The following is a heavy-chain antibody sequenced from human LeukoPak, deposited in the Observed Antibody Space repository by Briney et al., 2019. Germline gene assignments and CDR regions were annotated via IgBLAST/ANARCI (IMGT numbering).Heavy chain of an antibody. CDR1: GASITTYY. V-gene: IGHV4-59*05. CDR3: ARHRLEGDTFDI. J-gene: IGHJ3*02. CDR2: IYYNGDT. D-gene: IGHD3-3*01. Sequence: SETLSLTCTVSGASITTYYWSWVRQPPGKGLEWIGSIYYNGDTYYSPSLKSRVTISVDTSRNKFALKLNSVTAADTAVYFCARHRLEGDTFDIWGQGTKVTVSS.